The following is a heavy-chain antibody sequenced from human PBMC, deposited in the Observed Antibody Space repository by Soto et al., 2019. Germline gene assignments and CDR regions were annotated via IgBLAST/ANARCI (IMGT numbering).Heavy chain of an antibody. CDR1: GFTFSNYA. D-gene: IGHD3-3*01. CDR2: IGGSGDWT. J-gene: IGHJ1*01. Sequence: PGGSLRLSCAASGFTFSNYAMSWVRQAPGKGLEWVSAIGGSGDWTYYADSVKGRFTISRDNSKNTLSLQMISLRAEDTAVYYCVMDTHSPALFDHWAQRTLVTVSS. V-gene: IGHV3-23*01. CDR3: VMDTHSPALFDH.